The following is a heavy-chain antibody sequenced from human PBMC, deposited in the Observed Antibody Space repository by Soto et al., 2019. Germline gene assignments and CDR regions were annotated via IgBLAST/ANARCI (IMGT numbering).Heavy chain of an antibody. CDR1: GFTFNNDW. J-gene: IGHJ5*02. CDR3: ARGYSMAGTGS. CDR2: INNDGSST. V-gene: IGHV3-74*01. D-gene: IGHD1-7*01. Sequence: GGSLRLSCAASGFTFNNDWMSWVRQAPGKGLVWVSHINNDGSSTNYADSVKGRFTISRDNAKNTLYLQMDSLRVEDTAVYYCARGYSMAGTGSWGQGTLVTVSS.